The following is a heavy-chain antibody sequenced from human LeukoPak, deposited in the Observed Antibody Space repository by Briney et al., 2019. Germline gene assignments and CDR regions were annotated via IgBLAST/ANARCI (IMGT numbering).Heavy chain of an antibody. CDR3: ARGTYYGFAD. CDR2: ISSSSSTI. V-gene: IGHV3-48*01. CDR1: GFTFSSYS. J-gene: IGHJ5*02. D-gene: IGHD1-26*01. Sequence: GGSLRLSCAASGFTFSSYSMNWVRQAPGKGLEWVSYISSSSSTIYYADPVKGRFTISRDNAKNSLYLQMNSLRAEDTAVYYCARGTYYGFADWGQGTLVTVSS.